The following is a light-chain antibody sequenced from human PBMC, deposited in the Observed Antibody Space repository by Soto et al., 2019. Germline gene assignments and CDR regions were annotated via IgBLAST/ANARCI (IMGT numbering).Light chain of an antibody. V-gene: IGKV3-20*01. Sequence: EIVLTQSPGTLSLSPGERATLSCRASQSVSSSYLAWYQQKPGQAPRLLIYGASSRATGIPDRFSGSGSGTDFTLTISRLEPEDFAVYYCQQYGSSPPDTFGGGTK. CDR2: GAS. CDR1: QSVSSSY. CDR3: QQYGSSPPDT. J-gene: IGKJ4*01.